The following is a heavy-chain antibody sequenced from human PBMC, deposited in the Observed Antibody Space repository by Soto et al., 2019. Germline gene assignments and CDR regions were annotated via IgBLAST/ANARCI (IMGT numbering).Heavy chain of an antibody. J-gene: IGHJ5*02. D-gene: IGHD6-13*01. CDR1: GGSFSGYY. CDR2: INHSGST. V-gene: IGHV4-34*01. CDR3: ASSAAAACNWFDP. Sequence: SETLSLTCAAYGGSFSGYYWSWIRQPPGKGLEWIGEINHSGSTNYNPSLKSRVTISVDTSKNQFSLKLSSVTAADTAVYYCASSAAAACNWFDPWGQGTLVTVSS.